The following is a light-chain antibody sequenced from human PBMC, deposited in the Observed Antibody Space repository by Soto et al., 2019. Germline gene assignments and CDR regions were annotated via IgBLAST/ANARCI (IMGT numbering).Light chain of an antibody. J-gene: IGKJ1*01. CDR3: QQYNSYPWT. Sequence: DIQMTQSPSTLSASVGDRVTITCRASQSINSWLAWYQQKPGKAPKLLIYNASSLESGVPSRFSGSGSGTAFTLSISSLHPDDFATYYCQQYNSYPWTFGQGTKVEIK. V-gene: IGKV1-5*03. CDR1: QSINSW. CDR2: NAS.